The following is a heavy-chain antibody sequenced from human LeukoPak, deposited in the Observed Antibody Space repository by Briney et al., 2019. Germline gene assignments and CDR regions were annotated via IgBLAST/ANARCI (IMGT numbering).Heavy chain of an antibody. D-gene: IGHD2-15*01. Sequence: GGSLRLSCAASGFTFSSYWTSWVRQAPGKGLEWVANIKQDGSEKYYVDSVKGRFTISRDNAKNSLYLQMNSLRAEDTAVYYCAREGYCSGGSCYGEYNWFDPWGQGTLVTVSS. CDR2: IKQDGSEK. CDR3: AREGYCSGGSCYGEYNWFDP. CDR1: GFTFSSYW. V-gene: IGHV3-7*01. J-gene: IGHJ5*02.